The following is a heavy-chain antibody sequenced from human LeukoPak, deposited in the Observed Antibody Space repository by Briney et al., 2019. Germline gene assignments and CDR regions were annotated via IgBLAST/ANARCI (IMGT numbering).Heavy chain of an antibody. CDR3: ARDGGHPIAVAGTDAFDI. Sequence: PGRSLRLSCAASGFTFSSYGMHWVRQAPGKGLEWVAVIWYGGSNKYYADSVKGRFTISRDNSKNTLYLQMNSLRAEDTAVYYCARDGGHPIAVAGTDAFDIWGQGTMVTVSS. CDR1: GFTFSSYG. D-gene: IGHD6-19*01. V-gene: IGHV3-33*08. J-gene: IGHJ3*02. CDR2: IWYGGSNK.